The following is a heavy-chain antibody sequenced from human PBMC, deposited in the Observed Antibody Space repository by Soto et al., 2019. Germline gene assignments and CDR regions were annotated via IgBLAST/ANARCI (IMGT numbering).Heavy chain of an antibody. CDR3: ARVYCSSTCCSYYYGMDV. D-gene: IGHD2-2*01. CDR2: INAGNGNT. V-gene: IGHV1-3*01. Sequence: ASVKVSCKASGYTFTSYAMHWVRQAPGQRLEWMGWINAGNGNTKYSQKFQGRVTITRDTSASTAYMELSSLRSEDTAVYYCARVYCSSTCCSYYYGMDVWGQGTTVTVSS. J-gene: IGHJ6*02. CDR1: GYTFTSYA.